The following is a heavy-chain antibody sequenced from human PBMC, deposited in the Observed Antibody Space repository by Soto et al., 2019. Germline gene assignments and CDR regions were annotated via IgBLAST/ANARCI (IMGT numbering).Heavy chain of an antibody. CDR3: ASMLGYCSSTSCYNGYYGMDV. CDR1: GGTFSSYA. J-gene: IGHJ6*02. D-gene: IGHD2-2*02. CDR2: IIPIFGTA. V-gene: IGHV1-69*06. Sequence: QVQLVQSGAEVKKPGSSVKVSCKASGGTFSSYAISWGRQAPGQGLEWMGGIIPIFGTANYAQKFQGRVTIAADKYTSTAYMELSSLRSEDTAVYYCASMLGYCSSTSCYNGYYGMDVWGQGTTVTVSS.